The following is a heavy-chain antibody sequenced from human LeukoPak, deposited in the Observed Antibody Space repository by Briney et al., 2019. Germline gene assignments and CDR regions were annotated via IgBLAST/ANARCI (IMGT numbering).Heavy chain of an antibody. D-gene: IGHD2-15*01. CDR1: GGSISSYY. CDR3: ALGVGYCSGGSCYYDY. Sequence: SGTLSLTCTVSGGSISSYYWGWIRQPPGKGLEWIGSIYYSGSTYYNPSLKSRVTISVDTSKNQFSLKLSSVTAADTAVYYCALGVGYCSGGSCYYDYWGQGTLVTVSS. CDR2: IYYSGST. V-gene: IGHV4-39*07. J-gene: IGHJ4*02.